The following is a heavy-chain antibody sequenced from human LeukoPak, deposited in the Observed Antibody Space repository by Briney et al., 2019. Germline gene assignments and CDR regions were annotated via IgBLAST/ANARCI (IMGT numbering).Heavy chain of an antibody. CDR2: INAGNGHT. J-gene: IGHJ4*02. Sequence: ASVKVSCKASGYTFTNYAMQWVRQAPGQRLEWMGWINAGNGHTRYSQRFQGRVTMTTDTSTSTAYMELRSLRSDDTAVYYCARDRDYGDYNTQDLFVYWGQGTLVTVSS. D-gene: IGHD4-17*01. CDR1: GYTFTNYA. V-gene: IGHV1-3*01. CDR3: ARDRDYGDYNTQDLFVY.